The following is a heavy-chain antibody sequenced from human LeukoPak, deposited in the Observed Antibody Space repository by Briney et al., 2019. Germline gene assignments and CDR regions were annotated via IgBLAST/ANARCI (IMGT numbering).Heavy chain of an antibody. J-gene: IGHJ4*02. CDR3: AKGYCSDTNCQTRLGLDY. V-gene: IGHV3-23*01. Sequence: PGGSLRLSCAASGFTFSRYAMSWVRQAPGKGLEWGSGICVSGAYTYYADSVRGRFTISRDDSKNTLYLQMNSLRAEDTAVYYCAKGYCSDTNCQTRLGLDYWGQGTLVTVSS. D-gene: IGHD2-2*01. CDR2: ICVSGAYT. CDR1: GFTFSRYA.